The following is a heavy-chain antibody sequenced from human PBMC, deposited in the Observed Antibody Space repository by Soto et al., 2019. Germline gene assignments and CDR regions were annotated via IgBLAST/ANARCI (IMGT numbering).Heavy chain of an antibody. D-gene: IGHD6-6*01. CDR1: GFTFSSYG. CDR3: ARDAHGVTAPRLLDYYYGMAV. J-gene: IGHJ6*02. Sequence: GGSLRLSCAASGFTFSSYGMHWVRQAPGKGLEWVAVIWYDGSNKYYADSVKGRFTISRDNSKNTLYLQMNSLRAEDTAVYYCARDAHGVTAPRLLDYYYGMAVWGQGTTVTVPS. CDR2: IWYDGSNK. V-gene: IGHV3-33*01.